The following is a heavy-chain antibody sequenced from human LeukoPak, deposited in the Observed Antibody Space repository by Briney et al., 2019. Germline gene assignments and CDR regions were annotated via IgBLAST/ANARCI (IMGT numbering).Heavy chain of an antibody. CDR1: GGSLSGYY. CDR3: ARAPNRGYSYAY. D-gene: IGHD5-18*01. CDR2: INHSGST. Sequence: SETLSPTCAVYGGSLSGYYWSWIRQPPGKGLEWIGEINHSGSTNYNPSLKSRVTISVDTSKNQFSLKLSSVTAADTAVYYCARAPNRGYSYAYWGQGTLVTVSS. J-gene: IGHJ4*02. V-gene: IGHV4-34*01.